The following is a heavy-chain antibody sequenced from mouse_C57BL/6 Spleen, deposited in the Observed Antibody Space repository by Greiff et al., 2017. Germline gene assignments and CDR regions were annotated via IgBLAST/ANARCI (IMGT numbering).Heavy chain of an antibody. J-gene: IGHJ1*03. CDR2: LSYDGSN. CDR3: ARGGYFDV. CDR1: GYSITSGYY. V-gene: IGHV3-6*01. Sequence: ESGPGLVKPSQSLSLTCSVTGYSITSGYYWNWIRQFPGNKMEWMGYLSYDGSNNYNPSLKNRISITRDTSKNQFFLKLNSVTTEDTATYYCARGGYFDVWGTGTTVTVSS.